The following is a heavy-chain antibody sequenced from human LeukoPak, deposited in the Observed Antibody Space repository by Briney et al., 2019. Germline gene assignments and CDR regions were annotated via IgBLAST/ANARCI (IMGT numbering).Heavy chain of an antibody. Sequence: GGSLRLSCAASGFTFSGHSMTWVRQAPGKGLEWVGRIKNKANSYITQYAASMEGRFTISRDDSKNSLYLQMSSLKTEDTAMYYCASIRGTLGYWGQGTVVTVSS. J-gene: IGHJ4*02. CDR1: GFTFSGHS. CDR3: ASIRGTLGY. CDR2: IKNKANSYIT. V-gene: IGHV3-72*01. D-gene: IGHD1-26*01.